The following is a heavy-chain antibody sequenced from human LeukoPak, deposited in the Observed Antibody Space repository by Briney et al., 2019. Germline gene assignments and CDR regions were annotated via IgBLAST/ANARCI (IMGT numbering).Heavy chain of an antibody. CDR2: IYHSGST. Sequence: SETLSLTCTVSGGSISSSSYYWGWIRQPPGKGLEWIGSIYHSGSTYYNPSLKSRVTISVDTSKNQFSLKLSSVTAADTAVYYCARADSFQQWQIPPDNAFDIWGRGTMVTVSS. V-gene: IGHV4-39*07. CDR3: ARADSFQQWQIPPDNAFDI. J-gene: IGHJ3*02. CDR1: GGSISSSSYY. D-gene: IGHD6-19*01.